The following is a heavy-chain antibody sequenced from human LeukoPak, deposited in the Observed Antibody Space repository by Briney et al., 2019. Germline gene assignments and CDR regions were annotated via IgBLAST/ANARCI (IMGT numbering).Heavy chain of an antibody. CDR2: IFYSGST. J-gene: IGHJ4*02. CDR1: GGSISSSSYY. CDR3: ATDGKYYSSGGY. V-gene: IGHV4-39*02. Sequence: SETLSLTCTVSGGSISSSSYYWGWIRQPTGKGLEWIGNIFYSGSTYYNPSLKSRVTISVDTSKNQFSLKLSSVTAADTAVYYCATDGKYYSSGGYWGQGTLVTVSS. D-gene: IGHD6-19*01.